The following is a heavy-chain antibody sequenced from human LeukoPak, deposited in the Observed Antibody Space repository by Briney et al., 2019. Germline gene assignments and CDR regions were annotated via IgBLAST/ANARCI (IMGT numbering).Heavy chain of an antibody. V-gene: IGHV4-34*01. CDR1: GGSFSGYY. CDR3: ARSFGGRIAGRGGDFDY. Sequence: SETLSLTCAVYGGSFSGYYWSWIRQPPGKGLEWIGEINHSGSTNYNPSLKSRVTISVDTSKNQFSLKLSSVTAADTAVYYCARSFGGRIAGRGGDFDYWGQGTLVTVSS. D-gene: IGHD6-6*01. J-gene: IGHJ4*02. CDR2: INHSGST.